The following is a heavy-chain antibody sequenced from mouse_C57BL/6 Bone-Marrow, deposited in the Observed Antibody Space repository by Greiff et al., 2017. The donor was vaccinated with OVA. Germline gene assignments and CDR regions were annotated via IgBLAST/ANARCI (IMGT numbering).Heavy chain of an antibody. V-gene: IGHV1-39*01. CDR3: ARDDYGSSGYFAY. CDR1: GYSFTDYN. CDR2: INPNYGTT. D-gene: IGHD1-1*01. J-gene: IGHJ2*01. Sequence: EVKLQESGPELVKPGASVKISCKASGYSFTDYNMNWVKQSNGKSLEWIGVINPNYGTTSYKQKFKGRATLTVDQSSSTAYMQLNSLTSEDSAVYYCARDDYGSSGYFAYWGQGTTLTVSS.